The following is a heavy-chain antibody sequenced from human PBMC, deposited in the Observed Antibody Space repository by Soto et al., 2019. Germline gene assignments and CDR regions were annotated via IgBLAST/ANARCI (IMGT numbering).Heavy chain of an antibody. J-gene: IGHJ4*02. CDR2: ISSTTNYI. CDR1: GFTFTRYS. V-gene: IGHV3-21*06. Sequence: GGSLRLSCAASGFTFTRYSMNWVRQAPGKGLEWVSPISSTTNYIYYGDSMKGRFTISRDNAKNSLYLEMNSLRAEDTAVYYCARESEDLTSNFDYWGQGTLVTVSS. CDR3: ARESEDLTSNFDY.